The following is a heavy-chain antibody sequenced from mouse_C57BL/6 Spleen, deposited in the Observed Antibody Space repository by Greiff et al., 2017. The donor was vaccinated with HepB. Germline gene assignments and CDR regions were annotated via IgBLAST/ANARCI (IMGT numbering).Heavy chain of an antibody. CDR1: GYTFTSYW. CDR3: ARGGTGPFAY. CDR2: IDPSDSET. Sequence: QVQLQQPGAELVRPGSSVKLSCKASGYTFTSYWMHWVKQRPIQGLEWIGNIDPSDSETHYNQKFKDKATLTVDKSSTTAYMQLSSLTSEDSAVYYCARGGTGPFAYWGQGTLVTVSA. V-gene: IGHV1-52*01. D-gene: IGHD4-1*01. J-gene: IGHJ3*01.